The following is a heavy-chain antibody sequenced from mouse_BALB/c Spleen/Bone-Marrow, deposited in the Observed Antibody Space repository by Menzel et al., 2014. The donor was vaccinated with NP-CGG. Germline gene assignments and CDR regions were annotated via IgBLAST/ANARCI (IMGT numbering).Heavy chain of an antibody. Sequence: EVKVEESGGGLVQPGGSLRLSCATSGFTFTDYYMSWVRQPPGKALEWLGFIRNKVNGYTTEYSASVKGRFTISRDNSQSILYLQMNTLRAEDSATYYCARDGYDDYWGQGTTLTVSS. V-gene: IGHV7-3*02. CDR3: ARDGYDDY. CDR1: GFTFTDYY. D-gene: IGHD2-2*01. J-gene: IGHJ2*01. CDR2: IRNKVNGYTT.